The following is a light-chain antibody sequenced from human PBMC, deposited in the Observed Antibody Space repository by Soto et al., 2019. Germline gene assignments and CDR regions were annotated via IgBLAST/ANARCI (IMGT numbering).Light chain of an antibody. CDR2: LEGSGSF. V-gene: IGLV4-60*02. CDR3: ETWDSNTWV. CDR1: SWQSSYI. Sequence: QPVLTQSSSASASLGSSVKLTCTLSSWQSSYIIAWHQKQPGKAPRYLMKLEGSGSFNKVSGVPDRFSGSSSGADRYLTISNLQFEDEADYYCETWDSNTWVFGGGTKLTVL. J-gene: IGLJ3*02.